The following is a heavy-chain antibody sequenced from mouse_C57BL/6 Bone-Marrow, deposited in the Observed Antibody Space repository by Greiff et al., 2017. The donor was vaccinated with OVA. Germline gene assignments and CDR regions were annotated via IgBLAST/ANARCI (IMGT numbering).Heavy chain of an antibody. CDR3: ARGDSLFYGSSPFAY. CDR2: IDPSDSET. CDR1: GNTFTSYW. Sequence: QVQLQQPGAELVRPGSSVKLSCKASGNTFTSYWMHWVKQRPIQGLEWIGNIDPSDSETHYNQKFKDKATLTVDKSSSTAYMQLSSLTSEDSAVYYCARGDSLFYGSSPFAYWGQGTLVTVSA. D-gene: IGHD1-1*01. V-gene: IGHV1-52*01. J-gene: IGHJ3*01.